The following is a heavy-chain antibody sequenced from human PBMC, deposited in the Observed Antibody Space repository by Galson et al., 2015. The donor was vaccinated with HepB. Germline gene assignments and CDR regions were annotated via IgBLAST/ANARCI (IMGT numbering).Heavy chain of an antibody. J-gene: IGHJ6*02. D-gene: IGHD2-15*01. Sequence: SLRLSCAASGFTVSSNYMSWVRQAPGKGLEWVSFIFIGGDTYYADSVKGRFTISTDHSKNTVYLQMNSLRAEDTAVYYCARVPILGYGMDVWGQGTTVTVSS. CDR1: GFTVSSNY. V-gene: IGHV3-66*02. CDR3: ARVPILGYGMDV. CDR2: IFIGGDT.